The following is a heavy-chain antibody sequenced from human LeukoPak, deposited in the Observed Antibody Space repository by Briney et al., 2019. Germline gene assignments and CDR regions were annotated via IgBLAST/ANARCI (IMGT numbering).Heavy chain of an antibody. CDR1: GGSVSSGSYY. J-gene: IGHJ5*02. V-gene: IGHV4-61*01. Sequence: SETLSLTCTVSGGSVSSGSYYWSWIGQPPGKGLEWIGYIYYSGSTNYNPSLKSRVTIPVDTSKNQFSLKLSSVTAADTAVYYCARDIAAAGTNWFDPWGQGTLVTVSS. D-gene: IGHD6-13*01. CDR2: IYYSGST. CDR3: ARDIAAAGTNWFDP.